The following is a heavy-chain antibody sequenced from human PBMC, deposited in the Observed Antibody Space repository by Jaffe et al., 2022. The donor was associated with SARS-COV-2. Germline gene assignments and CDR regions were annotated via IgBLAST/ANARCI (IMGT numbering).Heavy chain of an antibody. V-gene: IGHV4-59*08. Sequence: QVQLQESGPGLVKPSETLSLTCSVSGGSISSNYWSWIRQSPGKGLEWIGYMYNSGSTNYNPSLKSRVTISEDTSKNQFSLKLTSVTAADTAVYYCARQWVGSSDFWSGPRPRPYNWFDPWGQGILVIVSS. CDR3: ARQWVGSSDFWSGPRPRPYNWFDP. CDR1: GGSISSNY. CDR2: MYNSGST. J-gene: IGHJ5*02. D-gene: IGHD3-3*01.